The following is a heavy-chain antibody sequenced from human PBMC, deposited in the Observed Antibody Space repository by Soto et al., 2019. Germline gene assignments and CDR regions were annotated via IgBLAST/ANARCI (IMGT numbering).Heavy chain of an antibody. Sequence: ASVKVSCKVSGYTLTELSMHWVRQAPGKGLEWMGGFDPEDGETIYAQKFQGRVTMTEDTSTDTAYMELSSLRSEDTAVYYCATDGPYYDILTGYYTFYWGQGTLVTVSS. V-gene: IGHV1-24*01. CDR2: FDPEDGET. CDR3: ATDGPYYDILTGYYTFY. CDR1: GYTLTELS. J-gene: IGHJ4*02. D-gene: IGHD3-9*01.